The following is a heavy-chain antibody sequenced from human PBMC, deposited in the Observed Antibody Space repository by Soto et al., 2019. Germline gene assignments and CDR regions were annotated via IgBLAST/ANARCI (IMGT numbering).Heavy chain of an antibody. CDR2: IIPIFGTA. J-gene: IGHJ6*02. V-gene: IGHV1-69*13. Sequence: GASVKVSCKASGGTSSSYAISWVRQAPGQGLEWMGGIIPIFGTANYAQKFQGRVTITADESTSTAYMELSSLRSEDTAVYYCARDTSSRGYYYYYGMDVWGQGTTVTVSS. D-gene: IGHD2-2*01. CDR1: GGTSSSYA. CDR3: ARDTSSRGYYYYYGMDV.